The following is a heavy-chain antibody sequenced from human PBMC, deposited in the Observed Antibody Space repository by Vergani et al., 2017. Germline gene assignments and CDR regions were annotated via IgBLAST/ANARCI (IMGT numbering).Heavy chain of an antibody. V-gene: IGHV1-2*02. CDR1: GYTFTGYY. CDR3: ARDFYGSGSYSAFDI. CDR2: INPNSGGT. Sequence: QVQLVQSGAEVKKPGASVKVSCKASGYTFTGYYMHWVRQAPGQGLEWMGWINPNSGGTNYAQKFQGRVTMTRDTSISTAYMELSRLRSDDTAVYYCARDFYGSGSYSAFDIWGQGTMVTVSS. D-gene: IGHD3-10*01. J-gene: IGHJ3*02.